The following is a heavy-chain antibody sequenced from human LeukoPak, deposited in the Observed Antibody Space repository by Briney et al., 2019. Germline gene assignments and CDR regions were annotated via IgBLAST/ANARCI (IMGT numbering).Heavy chain of an antibody. Sequence: GASVKVSCKASGYTFTGYYMHWVRQASGQGFEWMGWINPNTGGTHYAQNFQGRVTMTRDTSISTAYMAFSRLKSDDTAVYFCARGDGDYVGNDYWGHGTLVTVSS. CDR1: GYTFTGYY. CDR3: ARGDGDYVGNDY. V-gene: IGHV1-2*02. D-gene: IGHD4-17*01. CDR2: INPNTGGT. J-gene: IGHJ4*01.